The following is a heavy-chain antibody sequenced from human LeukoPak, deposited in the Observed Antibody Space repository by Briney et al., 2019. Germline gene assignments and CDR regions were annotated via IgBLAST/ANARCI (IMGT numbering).Heavy chain of an antibody. D-gene: IGHD3-3*01. CDR1: GGTFSSYA. V-gene: IGHV1-69*05. CDR2: IIPICGTA. J-gene: IGHJ5*02. CDR3: ARDTYDFWSGYLGWFDP. Sequence: ASVKVSCKASGGTFSSYAISWVRQAPGQGLEWMGRIIPICGTANYAQKFQGRVTITTDESTSTAYMELSSLRSEDTAVYYCARDTYDFWSGYLGWFDPWGQGTLVTVSS.